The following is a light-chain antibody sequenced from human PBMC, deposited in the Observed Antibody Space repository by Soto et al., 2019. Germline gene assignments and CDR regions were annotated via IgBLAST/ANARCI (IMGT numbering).Light chain of an antibody. V-gene: IGKV3-15*01. Sequence: DIVMTQSPATLSVSPGERATIYCKASQRISSNLAWYQQKPGQPRRLLIYGASTRATGIPARFSGSGSGTEFTLTISRLQSEDFALYYCQQYNIWPPYTFXQGTKVDI. CDR2: GAS. CDR1: QRISSN. J-gene: IGKJ2*01. CDR3: QQYNIWPPYT.